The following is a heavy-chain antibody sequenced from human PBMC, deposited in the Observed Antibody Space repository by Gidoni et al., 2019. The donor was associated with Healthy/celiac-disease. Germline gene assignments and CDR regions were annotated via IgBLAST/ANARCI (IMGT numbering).Heavy chain of an antibody. D-gene: IGHD4-17*01. J-gene: IGHJ4*02. CDR2: IYYSGST. CDR1: CCPISSGGYY. CDR3: ARGASDDYGVDY. Sequence: QVQLQESGPGLVKPSQTLSLTCTVSCCPISSGGYYWSWIRQHPGKGLEWIGYIYYSGSTYYNPSLKSRVTISVDTSKNQFSLKLSSVTAADTAVYYCARGASDDYGVDYWGQGTLVTVSS. V-gene: IGHV4-31*03.